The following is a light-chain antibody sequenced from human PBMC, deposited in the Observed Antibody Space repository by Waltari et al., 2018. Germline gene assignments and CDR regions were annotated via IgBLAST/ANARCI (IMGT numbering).Light chain of an antibody. CDR2: DTT. CDR3: LLAYGDAQV. CDR1: TGAVTIDHY. Sequence: QAVVTQEPSLTVSPGGTVTLTCDSSTGAVTIDHYPSCFQQYPGQSPRTLIDDTTKKYSWTPARFSGSLLGGKAALTLSGAQPEDEAEYYCLLAYGDAQVFGTGTKVTVL. V-gene: IGLV7-46*01. J-gene: IGLJ1*01.